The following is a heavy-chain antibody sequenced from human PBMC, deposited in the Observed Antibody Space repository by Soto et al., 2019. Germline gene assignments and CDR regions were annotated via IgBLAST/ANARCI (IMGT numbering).Heavy chain of an antibody. CDR1: GFPFSSYV. D-gene: IGHD4-4*01. J-gene: IGHJ4*02. Sequence: GGSLRLSCAASGFPFSSYVMSWVRQAPGKGLEWVSGISGGGSNTFYADYVKGRFTISRDNSKNTLLLQMNSLGAEDTAVYYCAKDSNKYSSSLRGRYLDYWGQGIGVTVSS. V-gene: IGHV3-23*01. CDR2: ISGGGSNT. CDR3: AKDSNKYSSSLRGRYLDY.